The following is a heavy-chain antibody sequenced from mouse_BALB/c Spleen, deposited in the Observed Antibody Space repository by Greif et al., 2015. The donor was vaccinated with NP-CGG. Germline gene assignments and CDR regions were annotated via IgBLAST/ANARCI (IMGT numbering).Heavy chain of an antibody. J-gene: IGHJ4*01. Sequence: EVQLQQSGPELVKLGASVKISCKASGYTFTDYNMHWVKQSHGKSLEWIGYIYPYNGGTGYSQKFKSKATLTVDNSSSTAYMELRSLTSEDSAVYYCASGDSSGYEAMDYWGQGTSVTVSS. CDR3: ASGDSSGYEAMDY. V-gene: IGHV1S29*02. CDR2: IYPYNGGT. CDR1: GYTFTDYN. D-gene: IGHD3-2*01.